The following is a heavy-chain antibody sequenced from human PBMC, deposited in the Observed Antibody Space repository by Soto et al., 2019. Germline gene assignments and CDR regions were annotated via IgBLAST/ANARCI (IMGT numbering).Heavy chain of an antibody. V-gene: IGHV4-39*01. Sequence: SETLSLTCTVSGGSISGSAYYWGWIRQPPGKGLEWIGSIYYNGITYYNPSLKSRVTISVDTSKDQFSLKLSSVTAADTAVYYCVRLDYYDSIGAHFVDSWGQGTLVTVSS. CDR3: VRLDYYDSIGAHFVDS. J-gene: IGHJ5*01. CDR1: GGSISGSAYY. CDR2: IYYNGIT. D-gene: IGHD3-22*01.